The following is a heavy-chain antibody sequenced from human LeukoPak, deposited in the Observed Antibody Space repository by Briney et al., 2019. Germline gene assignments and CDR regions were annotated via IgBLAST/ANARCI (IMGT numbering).Heavy chain of an antibody. D-gene: IGHD3-22*01. CDR3: ARDGEVVVDDLGVDY. J-gene: IGHJ4*02. CDR2: ISSSSSTT. V-gene: IGHV3-48*01. CDR1: GFTFSSYS. Sequence: PGGSLRLSCAASGFTFSSYSMNWVRQAPGKGLEWVSYISSSSSTTYYADSVKGRFTISRDNAKNSLYLQMNSLRAEDTAVYYCARDGEVVVDDLGVDYWGQGTLVTVSS.